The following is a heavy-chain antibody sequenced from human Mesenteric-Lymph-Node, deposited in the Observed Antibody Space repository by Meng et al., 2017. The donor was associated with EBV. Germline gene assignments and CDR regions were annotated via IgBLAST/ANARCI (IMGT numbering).Heavy chain of an antibody. J-gene: IGHJ5*02. Sequence: LPESARGRGEPSGTLPLLCAVSGGPMSSTNWWSWVRQPPGKGLEWIGEIYHSGSTNYNPSLKSRVTISLDKSKNQFSLKLSSVTAADTAVYYCARVDYYDSSSLFDPWGQGTLVTVSS. CDR2: IYHSGST. V-gene: IGHV4-4*02. CDR3: ARVDYYDSSSLFDP. D-gene: IGHD3-22*01. CDR1: GGPMSSTNW.